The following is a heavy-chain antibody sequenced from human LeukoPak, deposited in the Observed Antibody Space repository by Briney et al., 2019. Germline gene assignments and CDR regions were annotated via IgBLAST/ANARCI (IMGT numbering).Heavy chain of an antibody. CDR3: ASGEIAAAGRDYYYYYMDV. CDR1: GYTFTSYD. V-gene: IGHV1-8*03. CDR2: MNPNSGNT. D-gene: IGHD6-13*01. J-gene: IGHJ6*03. Sequence: ASVKVSCKAPGYTFTSYDINWVRQATGQGLEWMGWMNPNSGNTGYAQKFQGRVTITRNTSISAAYMELSSLRSEDTAVYYCASGEIAAAGRDYYYYYMDVWGKGTTVTVSS.